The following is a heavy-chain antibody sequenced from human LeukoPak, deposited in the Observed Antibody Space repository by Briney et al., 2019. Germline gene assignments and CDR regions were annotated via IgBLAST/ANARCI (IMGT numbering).Heavy chain of an antibody. J-gene: IGHJ6*03. CDR1: GYTFTSYD. V-gene: IGHV1-8*01. Sequence: GASVKVSCKASGYTFTSYDINWVRQATGQGLEWMGWMNPNSGNTGYAQKFQGRVTMTRNTSISTAYMELSSLRSEDTAVYYCARSAGSDYGDPSGDYYYYMDVWGKGTTVTISS. CDR3: ARSAGSDYGDPSGDYYYYMDV. CDR2: MNPNSGNT. D-gene: IGHD4-17*01.